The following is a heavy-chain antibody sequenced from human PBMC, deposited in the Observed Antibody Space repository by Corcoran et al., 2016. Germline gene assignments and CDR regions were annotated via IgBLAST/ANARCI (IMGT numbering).Heavy chain of an antibody. V-gene: IGHV1-69*01. D-gene: IGHD4-4*01. CDR2: IIPIFGTA. CDR1: GGTFSSYA. Sequence: QVQLVKSGAEVKKPGSSVKVSCKAPGGTFSSYAISWVRQAPGQGLEWMGGIIPIFGTANYAQKFQGRVTITADESTSTAYMELSSLRSEDTAVYYGARDHDYSNYYYYGMDVWGQGTTVTVSS. J-gene: IGHJ6*02. CDR3: ARDHDYSNYYYYGMDV.